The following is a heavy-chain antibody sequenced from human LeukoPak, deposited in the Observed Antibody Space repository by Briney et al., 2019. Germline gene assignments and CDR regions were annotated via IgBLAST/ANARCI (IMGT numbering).Heavy chain of an antibody. CDR1: GGSFSGYY. J-gene: IGHJ4*02. CDR3: VRLYDDYTNGHFDS. Sequence: ETLSLTCAAYGGSFSGYYWSWIRQPPGKGLEWVSSITSSSSYIYYADSVKGRFTISRHNAKNSLYLQLNSLRAEDTAVYYCVRLYDDYTNGHFDSWGQGTLVTVSS. CDR2: ITSSSSYI. D-gene: IGHD4-11*01. V-gene: IGHV3-21*01.